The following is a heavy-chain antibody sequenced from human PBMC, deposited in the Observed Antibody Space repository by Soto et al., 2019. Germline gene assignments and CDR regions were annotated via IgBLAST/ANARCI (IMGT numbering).Heavy chain of an antibody. CDR1: GFTFSSYG. Sequence: QVQLVESGGGVVQPGRSLRLSCAASGFTFSSYGMHWVRQAPGKGLEWVAVIWYDGSNKYYADSVKGRFTISRDNSKNTLYLQMNSLRAEDTAVYYCARGRTVPAAPGASWYFDLWGRGTLVTVSS. J-gene: IGHJ2*01. D-gene: IGHD2-2*01. V-gene: IGHV3-33*01. CDR3: ARGRTVPAAPGASWYFDL. CDR2: IWYDGSNK.